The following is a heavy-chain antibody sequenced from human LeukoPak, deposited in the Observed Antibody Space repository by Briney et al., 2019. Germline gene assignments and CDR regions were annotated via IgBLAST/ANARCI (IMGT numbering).Heavy chain of an antibody. CDR3: ARAPSEIGGYYPEYFRH. V-gene: IGHV3-74*01. Sequence: GGSLRLSCAAAGFTFSSYWMHWVRQAPGKGLVWVSRIKSDGNTNYADSVKGRFTISRDNAKNTVSLQMNSLRAEDTGVYYCARAPSEIGGYYPEYFRHWGQGTLVTVSS. CDR2: IKSDGNT. CDR1: GFTFSSYW. J-gene: IGHJ1*01. D-gene: IGHD3-22*01.